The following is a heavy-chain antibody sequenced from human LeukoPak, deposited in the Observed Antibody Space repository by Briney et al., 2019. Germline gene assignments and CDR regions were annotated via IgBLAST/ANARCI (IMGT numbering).Heavy chain of an antibody. J-gene: IGHJ4*02. CDR3: ARHLRFAGVDY. Sequence: PGGSLRLSCAASGFYFSIYWMSWVRQAPGKGLEWVANIKQDGSEKYYVDSVKGRFTISRDNAKNSLSLHMNSLRAEDTAVYYCARHLRFAGVDYWGQGTLVTVSS. V-gene: IGHV3-7*01. CDR2: IKQDGSEK. D-gene: IGHD3-3*01. CDR1: GFYFSIYW.